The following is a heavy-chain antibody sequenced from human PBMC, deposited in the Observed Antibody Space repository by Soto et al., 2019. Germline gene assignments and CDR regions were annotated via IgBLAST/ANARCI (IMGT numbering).Heavy chain of an antibody. V-gene: IGHV4-39*01. Sequence: TSETLSLTCTVSGDSITRNSYFWAWVRQPPGKGLEWIGSIYYSGTTYYNPSLKSRVTISVDRSKNQFSLKLSSVTAADTAVYYCARHFSVDYFDYWGQGALVTVSS. CDR3: ARHFSVDYFDY. CDR1: GDSITRNSYF. CDR2: IYYSGTT. J-gene: IGHJ4*02.